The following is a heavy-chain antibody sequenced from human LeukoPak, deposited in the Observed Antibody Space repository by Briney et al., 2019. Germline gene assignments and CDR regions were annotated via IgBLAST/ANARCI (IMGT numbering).Heavy chain of an antibody. CDR2: IYHSGST. CDR1: GYSISSGYY. Sequence: SETLSLTCTVSGYSISSGYYWGWIRQPPGKGLEWIGSIYHSGSTYYNPSLKSRVTISVDTSKDQFSLKLSSVTAADTAVYYCARGGTGRFFQTHNWFDPWGQGTLVTVSS. D-gene: IGHD1-1*01. V-gene: IGHV4-38-2*02. J-gene: IGHJ5*02. CDR3: ARGGTGRFFQTHNWFDP.